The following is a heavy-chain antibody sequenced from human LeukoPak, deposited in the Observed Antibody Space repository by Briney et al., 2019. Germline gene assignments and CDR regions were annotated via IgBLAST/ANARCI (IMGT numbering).Heavy chain of an antibody. CDR3: ARIYCSSTSCYIDY. Sequence: SETLSLTCTVSGGSISSGGYYWSWIRQHPGKGLEWIVYIYYSGSTYYNPSLKSRVTISVDTSKNQFSLKLSSVTAADTAVYYCARIYCSSTSCYIDYWGQGTLVTVSS. CDR2: IYYSGST. D-gene: IGHD2-2*02. CDR1: GGSISSGGYY. J-gene: IGHJ4*02. V-gene: IGHV4-31*03.